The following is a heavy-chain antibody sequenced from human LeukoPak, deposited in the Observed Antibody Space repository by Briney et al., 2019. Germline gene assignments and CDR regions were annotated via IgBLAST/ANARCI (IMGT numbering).Heavy chain of an antibody. CDR1: GGSISSYY. J-gene: IGHJ3*02. V-gene: IGHV4-59*12. Sequence: PSETLSLTCTVSGGSISSYYWSWIRQPPGKGLEWIGYIYYSGSTNYNPSLKSRVTISVDTSKNQFSLKLSSVTAADTAVYYCARDRIAAARDAFDIWGQGTMVTVSS. CDR3: ARDRIAAARDAFDI. D-gene: IGHD6-13*01. CDR2: IYYSGST.